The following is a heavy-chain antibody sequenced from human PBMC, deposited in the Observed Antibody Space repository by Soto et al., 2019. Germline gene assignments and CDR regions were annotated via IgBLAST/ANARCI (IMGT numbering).Heavy chain of an antibody. J-gene: IGHJ4*02. D-gene: IGHD3-22*01. CDR3: AKDYYDSSGYYDY. Sequence: PGGSLRLSCAASGFTFSSYGMHWVRQAPGKGLEWVAVISYDGSNKYYADSVKGRFTISRDNSKNTLYLQMNSLRAEDTAVYYCAKDYYDSSGYYDYWGQGTLVTVSS. V-gene: IGHV3-30*18. CDR1: GFTFSSYG. CDR2: ISYDGSNK.